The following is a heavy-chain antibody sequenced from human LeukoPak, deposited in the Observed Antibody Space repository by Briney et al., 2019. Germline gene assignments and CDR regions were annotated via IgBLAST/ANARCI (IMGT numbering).Heavy chain of an antibody. Sequence: GGSLRLSCAASGFTFSSYSMNWVRQAPGKGLEWVSSISSSSSYIYYADSVKGRFTISRDNAKNSLYLQMNSQRAEDTAVYYCARASSVVTLGYWGQGTLVTVSS. D-gene: IGHD4-23*01. CDR3: ARASSVVTLGY. V-gene: IGHV3-21*01. CDR1: GFTFSSYS. J-gene: IGHJ4*02. CDR2: ISSSSSYI.